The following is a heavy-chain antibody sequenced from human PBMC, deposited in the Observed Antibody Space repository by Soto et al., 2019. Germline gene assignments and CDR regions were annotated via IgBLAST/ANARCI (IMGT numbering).Heavy chain of an antibody. CDR1: GGSFSGYY. CDR3: ARGQWELWFDP. V-gene: IGHV4-34*01. J-gene: IGHJ5*02. Sequence: SETLSLTCAVYGGSFSGYYWTWIRQPPGTGLEWIGEINHSGSTNYNPSLKSRVTISVDTSKNQFSLKLSSVTAADTAVYYCARGQWELWFDPWGQGTLVTVSS. CDR2: INHSGST. D-gene: IGHD1-26*01.